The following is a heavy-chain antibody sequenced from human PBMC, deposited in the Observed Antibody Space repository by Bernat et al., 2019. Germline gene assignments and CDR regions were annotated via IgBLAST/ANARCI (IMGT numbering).Heavy chain of an antibody. CDR1: GFTFSSYG. J-gene: IGHJ4*02. CDR2: IWYDGSNK. V-gene: IGHV3-33*01. Sequence: QVQLVESGGGVVQPGRSLRLSCAASGFTFSSYGMHWVRQAPGKGLEWVAVIWYDGSNKYYADSVKGRFTISRDNSKNTLYLQMNSLRAEDTAVYYCARGTIEALWFDYWGQGTLVTVSS. D-gene: IGHD6-6*01. CDR3: ARGTIEALWFDY.